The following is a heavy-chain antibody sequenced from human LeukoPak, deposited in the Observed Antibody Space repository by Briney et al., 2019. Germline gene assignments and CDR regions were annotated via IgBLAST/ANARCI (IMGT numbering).Heavy chain of an antibody. D-gene: IGHD3-22*01. V-gene: IGHV3-23*01. J-gene: IGHJ6*03. CDR1: GFIFDDYS. CDR3: AKVPPLYYYDSSDIGYMDV. Sequence: PGGSLRLSCEGIGFIFDDYSIYWVRQAPGKGLEWVSAISGSGGSTYYADSVKGRFTISRDNSKNTLYLQMNSLRAEDTAVYYCAKVPPLYYYDSSDIGYMDVWGKGTTVTVSS. CDR2: ISGSGGST.